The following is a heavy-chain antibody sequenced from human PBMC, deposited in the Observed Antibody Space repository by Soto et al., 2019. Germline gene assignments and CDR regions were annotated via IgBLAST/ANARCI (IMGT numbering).Heavy chain of an antibody. Sequence: SETLSLTCTVSGGFISSYYWSWIRQPPGKGLEWIGYIYYSGSTNYNPSLKSRVTISVDTSKNPFTLKLSSVTAADTAVYYCARSKEDSSSWYADYYYGMDVWGQGTTVTVSS. CDR3: ARSKEDSSSWYADYYYGMDV. J-gene: IGHJ6*02. CDR2: IYYSGST. V-gene: IGHV4-59*01. D-gene: IGHD6-13*01. CDR1: GGFISSYY.